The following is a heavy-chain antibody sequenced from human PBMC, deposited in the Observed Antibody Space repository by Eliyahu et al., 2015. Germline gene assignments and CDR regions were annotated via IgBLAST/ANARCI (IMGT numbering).Heavy chain of an antibody. CDR3: ARIPRSGSYYSYYYYGMDV. Sequence: QVTLKESGPVVVKPTETLTLTCXXSGFSXXTARXGVSWIRQPPGKALEWLAHIFSNDEKSYSTSLKRRLTIXKDTSKSQVVLTMTNMDPVDTATYYCARIPRSGSYYSYYYYGMDVWGQGTTVTVSS. V-gene: IGHV2-26*01. CDR1: GFSXXTARXG. D-gene: IGHD1-26*01. CDR2: IFSNDEK. J-gene: IGHJ6*02.